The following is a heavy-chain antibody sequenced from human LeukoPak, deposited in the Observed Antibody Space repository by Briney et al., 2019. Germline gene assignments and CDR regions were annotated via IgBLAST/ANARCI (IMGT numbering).Heavy chain of an antibody. V-gene: IGHV1-24*01. CDR1: GYTLTELS. D-gene: IGHD4-17*01. Sequence: ASVKVSCKVSGYTLTELSMHWVRQAPGKGLEGMGGFDPEDGETIYAQKFQGRVTMTEDTSTDTAYMELSSLRSEDTAVYYCAADTYGDFDFDYWGQGTLVTVSS. CDR3: AADTYGDFDFDY. CDR2: FDPEDGET. J-gene: IGHJ4*02.